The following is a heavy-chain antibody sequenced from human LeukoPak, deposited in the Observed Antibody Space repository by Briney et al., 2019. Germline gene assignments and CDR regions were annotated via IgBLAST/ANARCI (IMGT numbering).Heavy chain of an antibody. V-gene: IGHV3-23*01. Sequence: GGSLRLSCAASGFTFSSYAMSWVRQAPGKGLEWVSDISGSGGSTYYADSVKGRFTISRDNSKNTLYLQMNSLRAEDTAVYYCAKGGYCSSTSCCVGGFVDWGQGTLVTVSS. CDR1: GFTFSSYA. CDR2: ISGSGGST. CDR3: AKGGYCSSTSCCVGGFVD. J-gene: IGHJ4*02. D-gene: IGHD2-2*01.